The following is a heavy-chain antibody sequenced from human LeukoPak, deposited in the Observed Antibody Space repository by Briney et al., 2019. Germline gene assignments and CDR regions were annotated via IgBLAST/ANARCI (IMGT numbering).Heavy chain of an antibody. Sequence: GGSLRLSCAASGFTFSSYAMTWVRQAPGKGLEWVSTITGSGGSTYYADSVKGRFTISRDNSKNTLYLQLNSLRAEDTAVYYCARDAYNARTFDSWGQGTLVTVSS. CDR2: ITGSGGST. CDR1: GFTFSSYA. V-gene: IGHV3-23*01. D-gene: IGHD1-1*01. CDR3: ARDAYNARTFDS. J-gene: IGHJ4*02.